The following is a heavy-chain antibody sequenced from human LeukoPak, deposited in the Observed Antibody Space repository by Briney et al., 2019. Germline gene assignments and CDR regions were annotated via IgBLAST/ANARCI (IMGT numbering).Heavy chain of an antibody. CDR3: ARRGAFWSGYPSYWFDP. J-gene: IGHJ5*02. CDR1: GYTFTGYY. D-gene: IGHD3-3*01. V-gene: IGHV5-51*01. CDR2: IYPGDSDT. Sequence: KVSCKASGYTFTGYYMHWVRQAPGQGLEWMGIIYPGDSDTRYSPSFQGQVTISADKSISTAYLQWSSLKASDTAMYYCARRGAFWSGYPSYWFDPWGQGTLVTVSS.